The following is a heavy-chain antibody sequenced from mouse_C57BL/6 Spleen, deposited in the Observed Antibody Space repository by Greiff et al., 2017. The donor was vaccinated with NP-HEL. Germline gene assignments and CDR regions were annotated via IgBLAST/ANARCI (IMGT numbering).Heavy chain of an antibody. D-gene: IGHD2-4*01. V-gene: IGHV1-80*01. CDR1: GYAFSSYW. Sequence: VQLQQPGAELVKPGASVKISCKASGYAFSSYWMNWVKQRPGKGLEWIGQIYPGDGDTNYNGKFKGKATLPEDKSSSTAYMQLSSLTAYDSAGYFCARGIRRRSFDYWGQGTTLTVSS. CDR3: ARGIRRRSFDY. J-gene: IGHJ2*01. CDR2: IYPGDGDT.